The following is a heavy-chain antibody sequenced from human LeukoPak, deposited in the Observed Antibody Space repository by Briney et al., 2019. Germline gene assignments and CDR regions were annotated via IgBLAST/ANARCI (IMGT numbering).Heavy chain of an antibody. Sequence: GASVKVSCKASDYTFTSYGISWVRQAPGQGLEWMGWISAYNGNTNYAQKLQGRVTMTTDTSTSTAYMELRSLRSDDTAVYYCARDFLGYCSSTSCYGGDYWGQGTLVTVSS. V-gene: IGHV1-18*04. CDR1: DYTFTSYG. CDR3: ARDFLGYCSSTSCYGGDY. CDR2: ISAYNGNT. J-gene: IGHJ4*02. D-gene: IGHD2-2*01.